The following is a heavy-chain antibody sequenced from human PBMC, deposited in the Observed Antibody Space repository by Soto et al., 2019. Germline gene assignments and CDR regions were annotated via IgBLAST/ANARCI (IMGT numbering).Heavy chain of an antibody. D-gene: IGHD1-1*01. J-gene: IGHJ4*02. CDR2: IWSDGNNR. Sequence: QVQLVESGGGVVQPGRSLRLSCAASGFMFNNHGMHWVRQAPGKGLEWVAVIWSDGNNRYYADSVKGRFTISRDNSKNMFNLQRNSLRGEDTAVYYCVRGDNWDDEASDYWGQGTLVTVSS. V-gene: IGHV3-33*01. CDR3: VRGDNWDDEASDY. CDR1: GFMFNNHG.